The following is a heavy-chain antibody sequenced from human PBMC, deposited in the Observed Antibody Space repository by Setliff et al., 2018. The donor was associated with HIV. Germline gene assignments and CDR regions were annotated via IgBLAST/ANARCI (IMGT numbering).Heavy chain of an antibody. J-gene: IGHJ5*02. Sequence: TSETLSLTCTVSGDSITSGGYSWTWIRQPPGKALEWVGYIYYSGRTSLSGSTYYNPSVASRITISGDTSKNQFSLKLTSVTAADTAIYYCARENGWLFGWFDPWGQGTPVTVSS. CDR1: GDSITSGGYS. CDR3: ARENGWLFGWFDP. CDR2: IYYSGRTSLSGST. V-gene: IGHV4-30-4*08. D-gene: IGHD3-22*01.